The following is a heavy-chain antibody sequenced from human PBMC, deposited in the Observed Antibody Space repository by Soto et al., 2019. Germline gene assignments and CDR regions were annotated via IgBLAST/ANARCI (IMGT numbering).Heavy chain of an antibody. D-gene: IGHD2-2*01. CDR2: IWSDGSRK. CDR3: ARDGRRRVVNY. Sequence: QVQLVESGGGVVQPGRSLTLSCAASGFTFSTYDMHWVRQAPGRGLEWVAVIWSDGSRKYYADSVEGRFTISSDNSENTLYLQMNSLRDEDTALYYCARDGRRRVVNYWGHGTLVTVSS. V-gene: IGHV3-33*01. J-gene: IGHJ4*03. CDR1: GFTFSTYD.